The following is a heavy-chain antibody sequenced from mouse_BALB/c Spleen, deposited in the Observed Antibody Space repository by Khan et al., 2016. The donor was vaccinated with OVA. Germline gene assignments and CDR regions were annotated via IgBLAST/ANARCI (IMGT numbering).Heavy chain of an antibody. V-gene: IGHV1-7*01. CDR2: INPTSGYT. Sequence: VQLQQSGAELAKPGASVKMSCKASGYTFTSYWMHWIKQRPGQGLEWIGYINPTSGYTDYNQKFKDKATLTADKSHSTAYMQLSSMKSDDSAVYYCARDRIDYWGQGTALTVSS. J-gene: IGHJ2*01. CDR1: GYTFTSYW. CDR3: ARDRIDY.